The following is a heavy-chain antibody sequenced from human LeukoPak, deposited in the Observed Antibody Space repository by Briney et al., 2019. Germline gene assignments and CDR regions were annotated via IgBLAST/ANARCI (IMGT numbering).Heavy chain of an antibody. V-gene: IGHV4-61*01. Sequence: SETLSLTCTVSGGSISSGSYYWSWIRQPPGKGLEWIGYIYYSGSTNYNPSLKSRVTISVDTSKNQFSLKLSSVTAADTAVYYCARSYYYGSGSYPNWFDPWGQGTLVTVSS. D-gene: IGHD3-10*01. CDR3: ARSYYYGSGSYPNWFDP. CDR2: IYYSGST. J-gene: IGHJ5*02. CDR1: GGSISSGSYY.